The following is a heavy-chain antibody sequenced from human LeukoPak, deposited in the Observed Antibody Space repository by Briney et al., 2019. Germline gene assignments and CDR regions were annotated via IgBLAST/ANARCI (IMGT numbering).Heavy chain of an antibody. J-gene: IGHJ4*02. D-gene: IGHD3-3*01. CDR2: IRYDGSNK. Sequence: AGGSLRLSCVVSGFTFSSYGMHWVRQAPGKGLEWVAFIRYDGSNKYYADSVKGRFTISRDNSKNTLYLQMNSLRAEDTAVYYCARPQGTYDFWSGKEYYFDCWGQGTPVTVSS. CDR1: GFTFSSYG. V-gene: IGHV3-30*02. CDR3: ARPQGTYDFWSGKEYYFDC.